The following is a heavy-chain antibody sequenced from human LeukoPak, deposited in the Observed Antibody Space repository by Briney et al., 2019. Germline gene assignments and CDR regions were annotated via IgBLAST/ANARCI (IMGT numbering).Heavy chain of an antibody. CDR3: AREADAFDI. Sequence: GGSLRLSCAASGFTFRNYVMHWVRQAPGKGLEWVAGISQDESNKYYTDSVKGRFTISRDNSKNTLFLQVNSLSIEDTAVYYCAREADAFDIWGQGTMVTVSS. CDR2: ISQDESNK. J-gene: IGHJ3*02. V-gene: IGHV3-30*03. CDR1: GFTFRNYV.